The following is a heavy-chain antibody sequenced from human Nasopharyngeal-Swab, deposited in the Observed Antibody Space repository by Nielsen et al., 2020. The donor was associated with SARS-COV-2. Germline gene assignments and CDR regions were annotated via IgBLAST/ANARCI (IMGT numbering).Heavy chain of an antibody. D-gene: IGHD3-22*01. Sequence: GESLKISCAASGFTFSNAWMSWVRQAPGKGLEWVGRIKSKTDGGTTDYAAPVKGRFTISRDDSKNTLYLQMNSLKTEDTAVYYSTTSGYDSTSDAFDIWGQGTMVTVSS. CDR2: IKSKTDGGTT. J-gene: IGHJ3*02. V-gene: IGHV3-15*01. CDR1: GFTFSNAW. CDR3: TTSGYDSTSDAFDI.